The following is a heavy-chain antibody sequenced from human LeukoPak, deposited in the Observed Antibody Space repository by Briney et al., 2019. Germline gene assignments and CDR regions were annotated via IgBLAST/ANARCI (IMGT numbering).Heavy chain of an antibody. CDR1: GGTFSSYA. CDR2: IIPIFGTA. V-gene: IGHV1-69*06. Sequence: SSVKVSCKASGGTFSSYASSWVRQAPGQGLEWMGGIIPIFGTANYAQKFQGRVTITADKSTSTAYMELSSLRSEDTGVYYCASLIVVVPDAIEYYGMDVWGKGTTVTVSS. D-gene: IGHD2-2*01. CDR3: ASLIVVVPDAIEYYGMDV. J-gene: IGHJ6*04.